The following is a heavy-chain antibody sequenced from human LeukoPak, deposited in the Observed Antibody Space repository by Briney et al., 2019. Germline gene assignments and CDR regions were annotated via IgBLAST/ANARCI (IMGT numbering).Heavy chain of an antibody. CDR1: GYTFTGYY. Sequence: GASVKVSCKSSGYTFTGYYIHWVRQAPGQGLEWMGWINPNNGNTNFAQRFQDRVTMTRDTSISTSYMEVSSLRSDDTAVYYCARVCTNCRDAFDIWGQGTMVTVSS. CDR3: ARVCTNCRDAFDI. CDR2: INPNNGNT. D-gene: IGHD2-2*01. J-gene: IGHJ3*02. V-gene: IGHV1-2*02.